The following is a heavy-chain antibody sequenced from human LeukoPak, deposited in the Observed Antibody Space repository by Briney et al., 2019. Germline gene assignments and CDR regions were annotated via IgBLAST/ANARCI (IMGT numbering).Heavy chain of an antibody. D-gene: IGHD2-21*01. J-gene: IGHJ4*02. CDR1: GFTFSSYA. Sequence: GASLRLSCAASGFTFSSYAMSWVRQAPGKGLEWVSYITYSGSETNYADSVKGRFTISRDNAKNSLYLQMSSLRAEDTAVYYCARVVGSPKLYFDSWGQGILVTVSS. CDR3: ARVVGSPKLYFDS. V-gene: IGHV3-21*05. CDR2: ITYSGSET.